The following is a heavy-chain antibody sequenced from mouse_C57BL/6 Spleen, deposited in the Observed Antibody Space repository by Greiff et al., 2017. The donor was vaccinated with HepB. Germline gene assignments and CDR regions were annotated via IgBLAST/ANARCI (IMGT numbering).Heavy chain of an antibody. D-gene: IGHD1-1*01. J-gene: IGHJ4*01. V-gene: IGHV14-4*01. Sequence: EVKLVESGAELVRPGASVKLSCTASGFNIKDDYMHWVKQRPEQGLEWIGWIDPENGDTEYASKFQGKATITADTSSNTAYLQLSSLTSEDTAVYYCTTWHYGAMDYWGQGTSVTVSS. CDR2: IDPENGDT. CDR3: TTWHYGAMDY. CDR1: GFNIKDDY.